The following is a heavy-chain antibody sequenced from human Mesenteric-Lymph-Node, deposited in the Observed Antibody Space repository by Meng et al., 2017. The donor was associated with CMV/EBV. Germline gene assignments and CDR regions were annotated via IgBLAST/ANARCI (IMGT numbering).Heavy chain of an antibody. CDR1: GGSISSYY. CDR2: IYYSGST. CDR3: ARGVLSWYREEY. Sequence: SETLSLTCTVSGGSISSYYWSWIRQPPGKGLEWIGYIYYSGSTNYNPSLKSRVTISVDTSKNQFSLKLSSVTAADTAVYYCARGVLSWYREEYWGQGTLVTVSS. D-gene: IGHD6-13*01. V-gene: IGHV4-59*12. J-gene: IGHJ4*02.